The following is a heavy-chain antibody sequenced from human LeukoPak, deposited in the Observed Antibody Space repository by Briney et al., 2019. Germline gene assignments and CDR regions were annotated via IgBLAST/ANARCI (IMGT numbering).Heavy chain of an antibody. CDR3: VREAFDYIWGTYRLFEF. CDR1: GFIFSNYG. V-gene: IGHV3-48*03. J-gene: IGHJ4*02. D-gene: IGHD3-16*02. CDR2: INSSANTI. Sequence: GGSLRLSCGASGFIFSNYGMNWVRQAPGKGLEWISYINSSANTIYYRDSVKGRFTISRDNARNSLYLQMNSLRAEDTAVYYCVREAFDYIWGTYRLFEFWGQGTLVTVSS.